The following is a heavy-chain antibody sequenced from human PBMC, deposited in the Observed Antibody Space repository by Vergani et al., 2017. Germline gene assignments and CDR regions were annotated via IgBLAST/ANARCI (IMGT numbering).Heavy chain of an antibody. CDR1: GGSISSGGYY. V-gene: IGHV4-31*03. CDR3: ARDIAARGYWYFDL. Sequence: QVQLQESGPGLVKPSQTLSLTCTVSGGSISSGGYYWSWIRQHPGKGLELIGYIYYSGSTYYNPSLKSRVTISVDTSKNQFSLKLSSVTAADTAVYYCARDIAARGYWYFDLWGRGTLVTVSS. D-gene: IGHD6-6*01. J-gene: IGHJ2*01. CDR2: IYYSGST.